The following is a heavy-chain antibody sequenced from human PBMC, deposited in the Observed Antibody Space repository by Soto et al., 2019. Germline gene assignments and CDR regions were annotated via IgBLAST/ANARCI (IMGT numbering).Heavy chain of an antibody. CDR3: ARGTSYDYIWGSYRPFDI. CDR1: GFTFSSYS. D-gene: IGHD3-16*02. Sequence: EVQLVESGGGLVKPGGSLRLSCAASGFTFSSYSMNWVRQAPGKGLEWVSSISSSSSYIYYADSVKGRFTISRDNAKNSLYLQMNSLRAEDTAVYYCARGTSYDYIWGSYRPFDIWGQGTMVTVSS. CDR2: ISSSSSYI. J-gene: IGHJ3*02. V-gene: IGHV3-21*01.